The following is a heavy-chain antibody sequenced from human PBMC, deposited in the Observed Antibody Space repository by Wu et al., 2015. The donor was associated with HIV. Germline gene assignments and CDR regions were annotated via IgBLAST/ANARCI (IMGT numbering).Heavy chain of an antibody. Sequence: QVQLVQSGAEVKKPGASVKVSCKASGYTFTSYYMHWVRQAPGQGLEWMGIINPSGGSTSYAQKFQGRVTMTRDTSTSTVYMELSSLRSEDTAVYYCARAGSSVDAFDIVGPRDNGHRLF. CDR1: GYTFTSYY. CDR2: INPSGGST. CDR3: ARAGSSVDAFDI. J-gene: IGHJ3*02. V-gene: IGHV1-46*03. D-gene: IGHD6-6*01.